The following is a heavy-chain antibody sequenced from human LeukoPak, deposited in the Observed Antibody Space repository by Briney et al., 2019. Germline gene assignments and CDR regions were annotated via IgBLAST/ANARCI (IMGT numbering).Heavy chain of an antibody. CDR3: ARDGITMVRGDTTPPY. V-gene: IGHV3-21*01. J-gene: IGHJ4*02. Sequence: PGGSLRLSCAASGFTFSSYSMNWVRQAPGKGLEWVSSISSSSSYIYYADSVKGRFTISRDNAKNSLYLQMNSLRAEDTAVYYCARDGITMVRGDTTPPYWGQGTLVTVSS. CDR1: GFTFSSYS. CDR2: ISSSSSYI. D-gene: IGHD3-10*01.